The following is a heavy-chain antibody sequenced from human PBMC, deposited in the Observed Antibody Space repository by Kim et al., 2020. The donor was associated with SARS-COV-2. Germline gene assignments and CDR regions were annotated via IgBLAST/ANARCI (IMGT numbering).Heavy chain of an antibody. J-gene: IGHJ4*02. CDR2: MSGNGVNT. CDR1: GFSLSTYA. V-gene: IGHV3-23*01. Sequence: GGSLRLSCATSGFSLSTYAMSWVRQAPGKGLEWVSAMSGNGVNTYYADSVKGRFTISRDSSRNTVYLQMNSLRVEDTALYYCAKDVPDRGDSRRGLECWGRGTLVTVSS. CDR3: AKDVPDRGDSRRGLEC. D-gene: IGHD3-3*01.